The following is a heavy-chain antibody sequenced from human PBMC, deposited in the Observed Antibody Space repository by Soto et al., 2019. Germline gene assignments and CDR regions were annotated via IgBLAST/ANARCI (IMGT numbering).Heavy chain of an antibody. CDR1: GGSISSTNW. CDR2: IDHSGST. V-gene: IGHV4-4*02. D-gene: IGHD6-19*01. Sequence: QVQLQESGPGLVKPSGTLSLTCAVSGGSISSTNWWNWVRQPPGKGLEWIGEIDHSGSTNYNPSLRSRVTTSVDKPENPFSLKLSSVTAADTAVYYCVRDSGNGWKDYWGQGTLVTVSS. CDR3: VRDSGNGWKDY. J-gene: IGHJ4*02.